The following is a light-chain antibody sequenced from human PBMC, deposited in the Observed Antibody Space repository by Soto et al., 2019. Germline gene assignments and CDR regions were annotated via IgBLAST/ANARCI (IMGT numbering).Light chain of an antibody. V-gene: IGLV2-14*02. CDR3: CSYTTSNTRQIV. CDR1: SSDVGSYNL. Sequence: QSVLTQPASVSGSPGQSITISCTGTSSDVGSYNLVSWYQHHPGKAPKLMIYEVTKRPSGVSNRFSGSKSGNTASLTISGLQAEDEADYYCCSYTTSNTRQIVFGTGTKVTVL. CDR2: EVT. J-gene: IGLJ1*01.